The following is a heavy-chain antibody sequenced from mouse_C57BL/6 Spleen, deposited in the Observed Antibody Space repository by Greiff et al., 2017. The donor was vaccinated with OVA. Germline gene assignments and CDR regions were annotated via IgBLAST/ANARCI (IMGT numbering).Heavy chain of an antibody. Sequence: VKLMESGPGLVQPSQSLSITCTVSGFSLTSYGVHWVRQSPGKGLEWLGVIWRGGSTDYNAAFMSRLSITKDNSKSQVFFKMNSLQADDTAIYYCAKNGYDYDGDFDYWGQGTTLTVSS. D-gene: IGHD2-4*01. V-gene: IGHV2-5*01. J-gene: IGHJ2*01. CDR1: GFSLTSYG. CDR2: IWRGGST. CDR3: AKNGYDYDGDFDY.